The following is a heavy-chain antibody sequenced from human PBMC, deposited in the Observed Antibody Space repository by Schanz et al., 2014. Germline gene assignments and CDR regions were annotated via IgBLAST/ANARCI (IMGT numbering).Heavy chain of an antibody. CDR2: IKQDGIEK. CDR3: ARDKGGYYPFDY. V-gene: IGHV3-7*01. CDR1: GFTFGNFF. D-gene: IGHD3-3*01. J-gene: IGHJ4*02. Sequence: EVQLVESGGGLVQPGGSLRLSCAASGFTFGNFFMSWVRQAPGKGLEWVANIKQDGIEKYYVDSVKGRFTISRDNAKNALYLQMTSLTADETAVYYCARDKGGYYPFDYWGRGTLVTVSS.